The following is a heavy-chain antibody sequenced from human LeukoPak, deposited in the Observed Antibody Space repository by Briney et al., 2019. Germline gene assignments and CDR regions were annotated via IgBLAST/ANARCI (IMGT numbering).Heavy chain of an antibody. V-gene: IGHV1-69*05. Sequence: ASVKVSCKASGGTFSSYAISWVRQAPGQGLEWKGGIIPIFGTANYAQKFQGRVTITTDESTSTAYMELSSLRSEDTAVYYCARAYGSGSPYYYYYMDVWGKGTTVTVSS. D-gene: IGHD3-10*01. CDR2: IIPIFGTA. CDR1: GGTFSSYA. CDR3: ARAYGSGSPYYYYYMDV. J-gene: IGHJ6*03.